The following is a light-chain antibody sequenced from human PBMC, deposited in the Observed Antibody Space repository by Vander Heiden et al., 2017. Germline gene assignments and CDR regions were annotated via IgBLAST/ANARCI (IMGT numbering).Light chain of an antibody. CDR2: GEN. J-gene: IGLJ3*02. CDR3: NSRDSSGKRVM. CDR1: SLRSYY. V-gene: IGLV3-19*01. Sequence: SSELTQASAVSVALGQTVRITCQGDSLRSYYASWYQQKPGQAPVLVIYGENNRPSGIPDRFSGSSSGETACLTITGAQAEDEADYYCNSRDSSGKRVMFGGGTKLNVL.